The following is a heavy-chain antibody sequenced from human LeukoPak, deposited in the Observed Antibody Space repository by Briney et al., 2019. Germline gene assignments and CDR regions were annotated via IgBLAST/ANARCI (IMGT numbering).Heavy chain of an antibody. Sequence: GESLKISCKGSGYSFTSYWIGWVRQMPGKGLEWMGIIYPGDSDTRYSPSFQGQVTISADKSISTAYLQWSSLKASDTAMYYCARTRSSRIAVAGKPIAAFDPWGQGTLVTVSS. J-gene: IGHJ5*02. CDR1: GYSFTSYW. D-gene: IGHD6-19*01. CDR3: ARTRSSRIAVAGKPIAAFDP. CDR2: IYPGDSDT. V-gene: IGHV5-51*01.